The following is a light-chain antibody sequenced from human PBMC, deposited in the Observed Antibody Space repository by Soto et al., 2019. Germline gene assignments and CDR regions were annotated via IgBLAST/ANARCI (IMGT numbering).Light chain of an antibody. J-gene: IGKJ1*01. Sequence: DIQMTQSPSSLSASVGDRVTLTCRASQSISSYLNWYQQKPEKAPKLLIYAASIMQSGVPSRFSGSGSGTDFTLTISSLQPEDFATYYCQQRYSTPWTFGQGTKVEIK. CDR2: AAS. CDR3: QQRYSTPWT. CDR1: QSISSY. V-gene: IGKV1-39*01.